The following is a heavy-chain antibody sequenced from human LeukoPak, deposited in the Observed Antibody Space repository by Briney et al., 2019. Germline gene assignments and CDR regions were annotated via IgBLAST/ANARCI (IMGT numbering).Heavy chain of an antibody. J-gene: IGHJ5*02. CDR1: GGTFSSYA. CDR3: ARDVGSIAAS. D-gene: IGHD6-6*01. Sequence: GASVKVSCKASGGTFSSYAISWVRQAPGQGLEWMGGIIPIFGTANYAQKFQGRVTITTDESTSTAYMELSSLRSEDTAVYYCARDVGSIAASWGQGTLVTVSS. CDR2: IIPIFGTA. V-gene: IGHV1-69*05.